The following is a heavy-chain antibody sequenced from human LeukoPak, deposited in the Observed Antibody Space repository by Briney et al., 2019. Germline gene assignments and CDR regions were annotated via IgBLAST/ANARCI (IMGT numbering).Heavy chain of an antibody. J-gene: IGHJ4*02. Sequence: PSETLSLTGAVYGGSFSGYYWGWIRQPPGKGLEWIGEINRGGSTNYNPYLKSRATISIDTSRNYFSLKLTSVTAADTAVYYCARGRGTGSYFYDWGQGTLVTVSS. CDR1: GGSFSGYY. D-gene: IGHD3/OR15-3a*01. V-gene: IGHV4-34*01. CDR3: ARGRGTGSYFYD. CDR2: INRGGST.